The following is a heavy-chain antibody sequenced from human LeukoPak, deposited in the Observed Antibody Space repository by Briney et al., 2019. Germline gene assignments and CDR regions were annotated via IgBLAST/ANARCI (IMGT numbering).Heavy chain of an antibody. V-gene: IGHV3-23*01. CDR3: AKELGSNLDAFDI. D-gene: IGHD4-11*01. Sequence: GGSLRLSCAASGFTLSSYAMSWVRQAPGKGLEWVSGISGSGGSTYHADSVKGRFTISRDNSKNTLYLQMNSLRAEDTAVYYCAKELGSNLDAFDIWGQGTMVTVSS. CDR1: GFTLSSYA. J-gene: IGHJ3*02. CDR2: ISGSGGST.